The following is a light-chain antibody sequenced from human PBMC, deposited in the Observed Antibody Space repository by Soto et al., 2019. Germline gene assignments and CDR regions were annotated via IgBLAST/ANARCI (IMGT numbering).Light chain of an antibody. CDR2: ATS. CDR3: HQFGYSPRT. Sequence: VVTRSPATLSVSPGERATLSCWASQTVNSDYLAWFQQRPGQAPRLLIFATSRRATDIPDRFSGSGSGTDFTLAIRRLEPEDFAVYYCHQFGYSPRTFGQGTKVDIK. J-gene: IGKJ1*01. V-gene: IGKV3-20*01. CDR1: QTVNSDY.